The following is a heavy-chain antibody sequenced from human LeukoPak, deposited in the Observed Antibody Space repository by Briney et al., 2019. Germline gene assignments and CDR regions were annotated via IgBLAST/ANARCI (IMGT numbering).Heavy chain of an antibody. CDR2: IRSKANSYAT. J-gene: IGHJ4*02. CDR3: AKGTMTVKDY. V-gene: IGHV3-73*01. D-gene: IGHD3-22*01. CDR1: GFTFSGSA. Sequence: GGSLRLSCAASGFTFSGSAMHWVRQASGKGLEWVGRIRSKANSYATAYAASVKGRFTISRDDSKNTLYLQMNSLRAEDTAVYYCAKGTMTVKDYWGQGTLVTVSS.